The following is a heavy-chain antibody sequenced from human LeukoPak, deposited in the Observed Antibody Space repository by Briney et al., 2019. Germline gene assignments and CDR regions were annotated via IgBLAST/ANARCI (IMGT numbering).Heavy chain of an antibody. CDR1: GFTVSSNY. CDR2: IYSGGST. D-gene: IGHD5-24*01. V-gene: IGHV3-66*01. Sequence: PGGSLRLSCAASGFTVSSNYMSWVRQAPGKGLEWVSVIYSGGSTYYADSVKGRFTISRDISKNTLYLQMNSLRAEDMAVYYCAREDGYNWFGYWGQGTLVTVSS. J-gene: IGHJ4*02. CDR3: AREDGYNWFGY.